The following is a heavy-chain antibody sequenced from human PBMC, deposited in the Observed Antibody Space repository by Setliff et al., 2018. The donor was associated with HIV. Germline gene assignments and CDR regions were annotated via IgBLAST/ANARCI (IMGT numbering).Heavy chain of an antibody. CDR2: IYWDDDK. V-gene: IGHV2-5*02. Sequence: SGPTLVNPTQTLTLTCTFSGFSFSTNGVGVGWIRQPPGKALEWLALIYWDDDKLYNPSLKTRLTISKDTTNNRVVLTMTNMDPVDTATYFCARMGGDLTHFAYWGPGTLVTVSS. CDR3: ARMGGDLTHFAY. J-gene: IGHJ4*02. D-gene: IGHD3-16*01. CDR1: GFSFSTNGVG.